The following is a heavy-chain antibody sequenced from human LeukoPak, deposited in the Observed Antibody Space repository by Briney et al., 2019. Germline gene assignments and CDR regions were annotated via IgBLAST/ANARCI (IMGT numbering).Heavy chain of an antibody. D-gene: IGHD5-12*01. CDR3: ARTWLPFDC. J-gene: IGHJ4*02. V-gene: IGHV3-48*04. Sequence: GGSLRLSWAASGFTFSSYSMSWVRQAPGKGLEWVSYISSGSSTIYYADSVKGRFTISRDDAENSLYLQMISLRAEDTAVYYCARTWLPFDCWGQGTLVTVSS. CDR2: ISSGSSTI. CDR1: GFTFSSYS.